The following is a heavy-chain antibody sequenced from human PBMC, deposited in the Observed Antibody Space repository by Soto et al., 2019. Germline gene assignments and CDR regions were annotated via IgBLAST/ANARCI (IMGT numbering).Heavy chain of an antibody. V-gene: IGHV4-30-2*01. J-gene: IGHJ5*02. CDR3: ARVLEWPWRGFDP. D-gene: IGHD3-3*01. CDR1: GGSISSFFYS. CDR2: IYHSGST. Sequence: SETLSLTCAVSGGSISSFFYSWSWIRQPPGKGLEWIGYIYHSGSTYYNPSLKSRVTISVDRSKNQFSLKLSSVTAADTAVYYCARVLEWPWRGFDPWGQGTLVTVSS.